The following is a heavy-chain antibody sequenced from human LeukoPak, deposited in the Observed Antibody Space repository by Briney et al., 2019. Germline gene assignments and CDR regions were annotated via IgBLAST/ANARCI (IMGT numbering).Heavy chain of an antibody. CDR2: ISGSGGST. CDR3: AKSRSSGWYGRFDP. Sequence: GGSLRLSCAASGFTFSSYAMCWVRQAPGKGLEWVSAISGSGGSTYYADSVKGRFTISRDNSKNTLYLQMDSLRAEDTAVYYCAKSRSSGWYGRFDPWGQGTLVTVSS. CDR1: GFTFSSYA. D-gene: IGHD6-19*01. J-gene: IGHJ5*02. V-gene: IGHV3-23*01.